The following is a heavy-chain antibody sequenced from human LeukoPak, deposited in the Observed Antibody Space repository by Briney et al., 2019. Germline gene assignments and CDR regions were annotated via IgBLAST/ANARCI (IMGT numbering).Heavy chain of an antibody. CDR2: ITTSSSYI. J-gene: IGHJ4*02. V-gene: IGHV3-21*01. CDR1: GFTFSTYT. Sequence: WGSLSLSCAASGFTFSTYTMIWVRQAPGKGLGWVSSITTSSSYIYYADSVKGRFTISRDNAKNSLYLQMNSLRAEDTAVYYCARHVVALGFDYWGQGTLVTVSS. CDR3: ARHVVALGFDY. D-gene: IGHD3-22*01.